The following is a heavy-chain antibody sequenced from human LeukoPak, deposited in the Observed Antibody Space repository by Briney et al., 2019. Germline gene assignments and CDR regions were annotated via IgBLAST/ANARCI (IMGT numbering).Heavy chain of an antibody. J-gene: IGHJ4*02. CDR1: GYTFTSYY. D-gene: IGHD3-10*01. Sequence: GASVKVSCKASGYTFTSYYMHWVRQAPGQGLEWMGIINPSGGSTSYAQKFQGRVTMTRDTSTSTVYMELSSLRSEDTAVYYCASGGYYGSGSYSLFNYWGQGTLVTVSS. CDR3: ASGGYYGSGSYSLFNY. CDR2: INPSGGST. V-gene: IGHV1-46*01.